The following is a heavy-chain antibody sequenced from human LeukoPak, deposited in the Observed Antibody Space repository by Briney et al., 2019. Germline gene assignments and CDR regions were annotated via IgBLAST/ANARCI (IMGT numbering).Heavy chain of an antibody. V-gene: IGHV3-7*01. D-gene: IGHD2-2*03. CDR2: IKRDGSEK. Sequence: PGGSLRLSCAASGFTLSSYWMSWVRQDPGKGLEWVAKIKRDGSEKQYGDSVKGRFTISRDNAKNSLYLEMNSLRAEDTAVYYCARDRDGSTLGLFDFWGQGTLVTVSS. CDR1: GFTLSSYW. J-gene: IGHJ4*02. CDR3: ARDRDGSTLGLFDF.